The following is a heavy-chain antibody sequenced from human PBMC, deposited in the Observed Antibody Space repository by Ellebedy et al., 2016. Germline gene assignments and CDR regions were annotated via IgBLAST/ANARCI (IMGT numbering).Heavy chain of an antibody. CDR3: ARRCSSTSCHNIFDP. Sequence: SETLSLXXAVYGGSFSGYYWSWIRQPPGKGLEWIGEINHSGSTNYNPSLKSRVTISVDTSKNQFSLKLSSVTAADTAVYYCARRCSSTSCHNIFDPWGQGTLVTVSS. CDR1: GGSFSGYY. J-gene: IGHJ5*02. V-gene: IGHV4-34*01. CDR2: INHSGST. D-gene: IGHD2-2*01.